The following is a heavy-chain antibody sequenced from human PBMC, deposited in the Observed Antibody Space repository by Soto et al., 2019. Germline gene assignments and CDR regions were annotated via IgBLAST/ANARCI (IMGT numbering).Heavy chain of an antibody. V-gene: IGHV4-31*03. CDR1: GGSISSGGYY. Sequence: PSETLSLTCTVSGGSISSGGYYWSWIRQHPGKGLEWIGYIYNSGSTYYNASLKSRVTISADTSRNQFSLQMNSVTAADTAVYYCAKDRPHLTGTTFNWFDPWGQGTLVTVSS. D-gene: IGHD1-7*01. CDR2: IYNSGST. J-gene: IGHJ5*02. CDR3: AKDRPHLTGTTFNWFDP.